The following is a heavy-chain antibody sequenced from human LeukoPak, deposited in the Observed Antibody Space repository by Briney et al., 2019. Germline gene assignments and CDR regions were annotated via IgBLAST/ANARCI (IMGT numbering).Heavy chain of an antibody. CDR2: ISYDGSNK. CDR1: GFTFSSYA. CDR3: AKGSTWNYWMDYFDD. J-gene: IGHJ4*02. D-gene: IGHD1-7*01. Sequence: QTGRSLRPSCAASGFTFSSYAMHWVRQAPGKGLEWVAVISYDGSNKYYADSVKGRFTISRDNSKNTLYLQMNSLRGEDTAVYFCAKGSTWNYWMDYFDDWGQGTLVTVSS. V-gene: IGHV3-30-3*01.